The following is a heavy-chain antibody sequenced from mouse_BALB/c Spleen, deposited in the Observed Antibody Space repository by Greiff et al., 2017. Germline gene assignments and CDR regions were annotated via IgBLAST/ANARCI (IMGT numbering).Heavy chain of an antibody. V-gene: IGHV3-6*02. CDR3: ASFAY. J-gene: IGHJ3*01. CDR1: GYSITSGYY. Sequence: EVQLQQSGPGLVKPSQSLSITCSVTGYSITSGYYWNWIRQFPGNKLERMCYISYEGSNKYNPTLKNRNSITRDTSKIQFFLKLNSVTTEATANYYCASFAYWGQGTLVTVSA. CDR2: ISYEGSN.